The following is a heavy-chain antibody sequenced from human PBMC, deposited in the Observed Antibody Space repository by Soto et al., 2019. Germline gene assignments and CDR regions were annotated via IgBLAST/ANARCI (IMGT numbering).Heavy chain of an antibody. CDR3: ARESSSWTGRWFDP. CDR1: GGSISSGGYS. CDR2: IYHSGST. V-gene: IGHV4-30-2*01. Sequence: QLQLQESGSGLVKPSQTLSLTCAVSGGSISSGGYSWSWIRQPPGKGLEWIGYIYHSGSTYYNPSLKSRVTISVDRSKNQFSLKLSSVTAADTAVYYCARESSSWTGRWFDPWGQGTLVTVSS. D-gene: IGHD6-13*01. J-gene: IGHJ5*02.